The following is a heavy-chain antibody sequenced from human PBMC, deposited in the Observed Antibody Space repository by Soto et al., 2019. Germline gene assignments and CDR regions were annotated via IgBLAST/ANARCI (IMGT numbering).Heavy chain of an antibody. D-gene: IGHD6-6*01. CDR3: ARGAAYSSSPLASCDV. CDR1: GYSFTKYG. V-gene: IGHV1-18*01. Sequence: QVQLEQSGSEVKKPGASVKVSCRYTGYSFTKYGIHWVRQAPGQGLEWMGWIRALNDKRNSAPNFPARVTMTTDAPTSTAYLELRSLSFADTAVYFCARGAAYSSSPLASCDVWGQGTEVIVS. CDR2: IRALNDKR. J-gene: IGHJ3*01.